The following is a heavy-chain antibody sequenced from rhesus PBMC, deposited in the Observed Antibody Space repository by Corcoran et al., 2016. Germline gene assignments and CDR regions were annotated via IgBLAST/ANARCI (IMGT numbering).Heavy chain of an antibody. CDR3: AALQLLGAFDS. V-gene: IGHV3S5*01. J-gene: IGHJ4*01. D-gene: IGHD1-26*01. Sequence: EVQLVESGGGLVQPGGSLRRACVASGFPFSRYGMSWVRQAPGKGLEWFSYINGSGNSPYYTDSVRGRFTVSRDNSRNTLSLQMNSLRPEDTAVYYCAALQLLGAFDSWGQGVLVTVSS. CDR1: GFPFSRYG. CDR2: INGSGNSP.